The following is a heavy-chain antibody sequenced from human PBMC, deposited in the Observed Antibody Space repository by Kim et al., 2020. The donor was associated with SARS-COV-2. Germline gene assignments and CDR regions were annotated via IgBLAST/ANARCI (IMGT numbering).Heavy chain of an antibody. V-gene: IGHV3-33*06. CDR1: GFTFSSYG. J-gene: IGHJ4*02. D-gene: IGHD3-16*01. CDR3: AKDLRRSGARGPFDY. Sequence: GGSLRLSCAASGFTFSSYGMHWVRQAPGKGLEWVAVIWYDGSNKHYADSVRGRFTVSRDNSKNTLNLQMNSRRAEDTAVYYCAKDLRRSGARGPFDYWGQGTLVTVSS. CDR2: IWYDGSNK.